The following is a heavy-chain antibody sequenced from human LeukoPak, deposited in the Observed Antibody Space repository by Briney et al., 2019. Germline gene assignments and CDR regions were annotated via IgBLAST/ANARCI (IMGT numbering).Heavy chain of an antibody. CDR1: GFTFSSYA. Sequence: PGGSLRLSCAASGFTFSSYAMTWVRQAPGKGLQWVSTITDSGDTTYYADSVKGRFTISRDNSKNTLYLQMNSLRAEDTAVYYCAKGAPSSSSIFDFWGPGTLVTVSS. V-gene: IGHV3-23*01. D-gene: IGHD6-6*01. J-gene: IGHJ4*02. CDR2: ITDSGDTT. CDR3: AKGAPSSSSIFDF.